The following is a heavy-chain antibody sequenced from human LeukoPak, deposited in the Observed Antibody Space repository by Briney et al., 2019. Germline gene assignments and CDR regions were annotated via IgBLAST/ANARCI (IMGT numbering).Heavy chain of an antibody. CDR1: GFTVSSNY. CDR2: IYSDGRT. D-gene: IGHD3-3*01. V-gene: IGHV3-53*05. CDR3: ARAYDFWSGYPTDY. J-gene: IGHJ4*02. Sequence: PGGSLRLSCAASGFTVSSNYMSWVRQAPGKGLEWVSIIYSDGRTYYADSVRGRFTISRDNSKNTLYLQMGSLRAEDMAVYYCARAYDFWSGYPTDYWGQGTLVTVSS.